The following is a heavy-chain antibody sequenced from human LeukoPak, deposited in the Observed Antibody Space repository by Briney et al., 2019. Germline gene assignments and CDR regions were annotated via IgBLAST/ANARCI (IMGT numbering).Heavy chain of an antibody. J-gene: IGHJ3*02. V-gene: IGHV3-30*03. CDR1: GFTFSSYG. Sequence: GGSLRLSCAASGFTFSSYGMHWVRQAPGKGLEWVAVISYDGSNKYYADSVKGRFTISRDNSKNTLYLQMNSLRAEDTAVYYCARGGIYDILTGYSTDAFDTWGQGTMVTVSS. CDR3: ARGGIYDILTGYSTDAFDT. CDR2: ISYDGSNK. D-gene: IGHD3-9*01.